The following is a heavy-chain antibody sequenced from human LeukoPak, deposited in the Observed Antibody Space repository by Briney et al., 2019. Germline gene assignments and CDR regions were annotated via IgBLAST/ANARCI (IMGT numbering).Heavy chain of an antibody. CDR3: ARVTRTSAQYFDY. J-gene: IGHJ4*02. V-gene: IGHV1-2*02. CDR1: GYTFTGYY. CDR2: INPISGGT. Sequence: ASVKVSCKASGYTFTGYYIHWVRQAPGQGLEWMGWINPISGGTYYAQKSQGRVTMTRDTSISTAYMEMSRLRSDDTAVYYCARVTRTSAQYFDYWGQGTLVTVSS. D-gene: IGHD2-2*01.